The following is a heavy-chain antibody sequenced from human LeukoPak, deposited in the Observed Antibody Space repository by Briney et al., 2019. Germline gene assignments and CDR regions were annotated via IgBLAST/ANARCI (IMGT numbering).Heavy chain of an antibody. D-gene: IGHD2-2*01. CDR2: LSNSGGTI. CDR1: GFTFNENY. CDR3: AKAPASSRCSSCDYFDF. J-gene: IGHJ4*02. Sequence: PGGSLRLSCEFSGFTFNENYMGWIRQAPGKGLEWISYLSNSGGTIYYADSVRGRFTVSRDNARNSLYLQMNSLGAEDTAMYYCAKAPASSRCSSCDYFDFWGQGILVTVSS. V-gene: IGHV3-11*01.